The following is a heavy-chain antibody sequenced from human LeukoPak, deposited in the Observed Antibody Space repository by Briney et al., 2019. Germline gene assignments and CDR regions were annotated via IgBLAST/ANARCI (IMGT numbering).Heavy chain of an antibody. Sequence: QSGWSLRLSCEASGFTFRNYDMHWVRQAPGKGLEWVAVISRDGTNKYYADSVKGRFTISRDNSKNTVYLQMNSQSAEDTAVYYCARDQTAGYSDYWGQGTLVTVSS. CDR1: GFTFRNYD. J-gene: IGHJ4*02. CDR3: ARDQTAGYSDY. CDR2: ISRDGTNK. V-gene: IGHV3-30*03. D-gene: IGHD3-22*01.